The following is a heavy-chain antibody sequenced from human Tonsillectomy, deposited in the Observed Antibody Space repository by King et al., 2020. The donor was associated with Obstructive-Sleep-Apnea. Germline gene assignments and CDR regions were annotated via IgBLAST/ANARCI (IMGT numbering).Heavy chain of an antibody. CDR3: ARSQPLYYYDSSGYYPYYFDY. J-gene: IGHJ4*02. Sequence: VQLPQWGAGLLKPSETLSLTCAVYGGSFSGYYWSWLRQPPGKGLEWIGEINHSGSTNYNPSLKSRVTISVDTSKNQFSLKLSSVTAADTAVYYCARSQPLYYYDSSGYYPYYFDYWGQGTLVTVSS. CDR2: INHSGST. D-gene: IGHD3-22*01. CDR1: GGSFSGYY. V-gene: IGHV4-34*01.